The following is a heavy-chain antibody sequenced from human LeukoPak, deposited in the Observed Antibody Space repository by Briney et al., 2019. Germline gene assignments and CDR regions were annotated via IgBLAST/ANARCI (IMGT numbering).Heavy chain of an antibody. D-gene: IGHD6-13*01. J-gene: IGHJ4*02. CDR1: GFTFSDYY. CDR3: ARDSGSWYRTFYYFDY. CDR2: IKGIGPTT. V-gene: IGHV3-11*04. Sequence: GGSLRLSCAASGFTFSDYYMSWIRQAPGKGLEWVSTIKGIGPTTYYADSLKGRFTISRDNAKNSLYLQMNSLRAEDTAVYYCARDSGSWYRTFYYFDYWGQGTLVTVSS.